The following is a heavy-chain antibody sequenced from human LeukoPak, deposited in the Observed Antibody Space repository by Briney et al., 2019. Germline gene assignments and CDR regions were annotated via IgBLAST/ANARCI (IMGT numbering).Heavy chain of an antibody. CDR1: GHTLTELS. CDR2: FDPEDGET. J-gene: IGHJ4*02. V-gene: IGHV1-24*01. Sequence: ASVKASCKVSGHTLTELSMHWVRQAPGKGLEWMGGFDPEDGETIYAQKFQGRVTMTEDTSTDTAYMELSSLRSEDTAVYYCATLVENGFDYWGQGTLVTVSS. CDR3: ATLVENGFDY. D-gene: IGHD2-15*01.